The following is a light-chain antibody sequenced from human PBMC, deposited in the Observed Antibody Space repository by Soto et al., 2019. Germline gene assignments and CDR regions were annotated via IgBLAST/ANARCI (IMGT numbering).Light chain of an antibody. J-gene: IGKJ2*01. CDR1: QRVNSN. Sequence: EIVMTQSPATLSVSPGERATLSCRASQRVNSNLAWYQQKPGQAPRLLIYGASTRVAGIPARFSGSGSGTEFSLTISSLQSEDFAVYYCQLYNNRPPAIFGPGTKLEIK. CDR2: GAS. CDR3: QLYNNRPPAI. V-gene: IGKV3-15*01.